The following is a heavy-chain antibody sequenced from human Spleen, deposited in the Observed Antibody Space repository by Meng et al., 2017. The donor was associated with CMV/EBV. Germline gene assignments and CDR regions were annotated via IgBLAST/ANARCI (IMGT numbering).Heavy chain of an antibody. D-gene: IGHD7-27*01. Sequence: GESLKISCAASGFTFSSYWMSWVRQAPGKGLEWVANIKQDGSEKYYVDSVKGRFTISRDNAKNSLHLQMSSLRAEDTAVYYCARGNERNWGFRLRAFDIWGQGTMVTVSS. CDR1: GFTFSSYW. V-gene: IGHV3-7*01. CDR3: ARGNERNWGFRLRAFDI. CDR2: IKQDGSEK. J-gene: IGHJ3*02.